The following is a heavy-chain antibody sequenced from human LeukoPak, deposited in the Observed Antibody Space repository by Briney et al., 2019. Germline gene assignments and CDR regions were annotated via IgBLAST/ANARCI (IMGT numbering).Heavy chain of an antibody. Sequence: SETLSLTCAVHGGLVSGYSWSWIRRSPGKGLEWIGESNHSGSTNYNPSLKSRVTIAADTSKKEFSLKLTSVTAADTAVYYCTTSRLLPAAIHFYYYYFMDVWGTGTTVTVSS. J-gene: IGHJ6*03. CDR3: TTSRLLPAAIHFYYYYFMDV. V-gene: IGHV4-34*01. D-gene: IGHD2-21*02. CDR1: GGLVSGYS. CDR2: SNHSGST.